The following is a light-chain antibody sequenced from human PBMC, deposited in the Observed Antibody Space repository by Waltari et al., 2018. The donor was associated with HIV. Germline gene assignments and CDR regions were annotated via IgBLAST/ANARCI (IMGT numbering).Light chain of an antibody. CDR2: SAS. CDR1: QGIRTY. CDR3: QQQNTYPLT. V-gene: IGKV1-9*01. J-gene: IGKJ3*01. Sequence: DILLTQSPSFLSASLGDRGTISCRANQGIRTYLAWYQQSPGRAPKLLIFSASILQDTVPSRFSASGSGTQFTLTINSLQPEDFATYYCQQQNTYPLTFGPGT.